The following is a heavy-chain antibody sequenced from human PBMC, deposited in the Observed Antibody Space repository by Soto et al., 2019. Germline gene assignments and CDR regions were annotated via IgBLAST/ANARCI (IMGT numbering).Heavy chain of an antibody. CDR2: ISSSSSYI. Sequence: AGGSLRLSCAASGFTFSSYSMNWVRQAPGKGLEWVSSISSSSSYIYYADSVKGRFTISRDNAKNSLYLQMNSLRAEDTAVYYCARDGTGPTHFDYWGQGTLVTVSS. J-gene: IGHJ4*02. CDR1: GFTFSSYS. V-gene: IGHV3-21*01. D-gene: IGHD1-1*01. CDR3: ARDGTGPTHFDY.